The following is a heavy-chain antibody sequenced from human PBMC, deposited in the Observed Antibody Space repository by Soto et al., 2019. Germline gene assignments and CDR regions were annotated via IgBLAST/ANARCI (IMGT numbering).Heavy chain of an antibody. CDR3: IPWSGYSHYYYYYMDV. V-gene: IGHV3-49*03. CDR1: GFTFGDYA. CDR2: IRSKAYGGTT. D-gene: IGHD3-3*01. Sequence: EVQLVESGGGLVQPGRSLRLSCTASGFTFGDYAMSWFRQAPGKGLEWVGFIRSKAYGGTTEYAASVKGRFTISRDDSKSIAYLQMNSLKTEDTAVYYCIPWSGYSHYYYYYMDVWGKGTTVTVSS. J-gene: IGHJ6*03.